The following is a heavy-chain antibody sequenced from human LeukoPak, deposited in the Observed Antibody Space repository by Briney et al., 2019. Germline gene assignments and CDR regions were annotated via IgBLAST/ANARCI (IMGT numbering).Heavy chain of an antibody. D-gene: IGHD4-17*01. CDR3: ARDRVPYGDSNNWFDP. CDR2: IYYSGST. Sequence: SETLSLTCTVSGGSISSYYCSWIRQPPGKGLEWIGYIYYSGSTNYNPSLKSRVTISVDTSKNQFSLKLSSVTAADTAVYYCARDRVPYGDSNNWFDPWGQGTLVTVSS. J-gene: IGHJ5*02. V-gene: IGHV4-59*01. CDR1: GGSISSYY.